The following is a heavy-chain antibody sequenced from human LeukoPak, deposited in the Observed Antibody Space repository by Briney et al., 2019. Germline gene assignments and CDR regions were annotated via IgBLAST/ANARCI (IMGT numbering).Heavy chain of an antibody. CDR3: ARAGYTISSFRFDY. Sequence: SQTVSLICSVSGGSISSYWWSWIRQPAGKGLEFIGRIYPTGRTNYNPSLKSRVSMSVDTSKNEFSLELRSVTAADTAVYFCARAGYTISSFRFDYWGQG. J-gene: IGHJ4*02. CDR1: GGSISSYW. CDR2: IYPTGRT. V-gene: IGHV4-4*07. D-gene: IGHD3-16*02.